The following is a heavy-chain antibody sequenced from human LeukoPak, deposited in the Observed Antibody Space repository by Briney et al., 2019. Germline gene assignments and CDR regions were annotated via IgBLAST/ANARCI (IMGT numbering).Heavy chain of an antibody. CDR3: ARVRGYSYDSSDFDY. D-gene: IGHD5-18*01. J-gene: IGHJ4*02. CDR2: IYYSGNN. V-gene: IGHV4-59*01. CDR1: GDSISYYY. Sequence: PSETLSLTCTVSGDSISYYYWSWIRQPPGKGLEWVGKIYYSGNNNYNPSLKSRVTISVETSKNQFSLKLSSVTAADTAVYYCARVRGYSYDSSDFDYWGQGTLVTVSS.